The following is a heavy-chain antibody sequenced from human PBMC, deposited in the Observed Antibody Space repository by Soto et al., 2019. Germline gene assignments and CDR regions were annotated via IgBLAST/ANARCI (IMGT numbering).Heavy chain of an antibody. J-gene: IGHJ5*02. CDR3: ARDQGFILFDP. Sequence: SETLSLTCTVSGGTISSGGYYWSWIRQHPGKGLEWIGYIYYSGSTYYNQSLKSRVNISVDTSKNQNYLKLSSVTAADTAVYYCARDQGFILFDPWGQGTLVTVSS. CDR1: GGTISSGGYY. V-gene: IGHV4-31*03. D-gene: IGHD3-9*01. CDR2: IYYSGST.